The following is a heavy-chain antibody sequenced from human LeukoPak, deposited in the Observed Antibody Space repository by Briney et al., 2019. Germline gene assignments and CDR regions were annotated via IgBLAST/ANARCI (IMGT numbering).Heavy chain of an antibody. CDR1: GFTFSSYA. V-gene: IGHV3-23*01. CDR2: ISGSGGST. CDR3: AKGELERQWLELYYFDY. D-gene: IGHD6-19*01. J-gene: IGHJ4*02. Sequence: GGSLRLSCAASGFTFSSYAMSWVRQAPGKGLELGSAISGSGGSTYYADSVKGRFTISRDNSKNTLYLQMNSLRAEDTAVYYCAKGELERQWLELYYFDYWGQGTLVTVSS.